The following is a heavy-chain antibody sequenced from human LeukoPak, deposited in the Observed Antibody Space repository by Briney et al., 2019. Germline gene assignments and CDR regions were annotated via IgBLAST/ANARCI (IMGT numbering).Heavy chain of an antibody. CDR2: INPSGGST. V-gene: IGHV1-46*01. CDR1: GYTFTSYY. J-gene: IGHJ4*02. D-gene: IGHD5-12*01. Sequence: ASVKVSCKASGYTFTSYYMHWVRQAPGQGLEWMGIINPSGGSTSYAQKFQGRVTMTRDMSTSTVYMELSSLRSEDTAVYYCARGRSGYPESFHFDYWGQGTLVTVSS. CDR3: ARGRSGYPESFHFDY.